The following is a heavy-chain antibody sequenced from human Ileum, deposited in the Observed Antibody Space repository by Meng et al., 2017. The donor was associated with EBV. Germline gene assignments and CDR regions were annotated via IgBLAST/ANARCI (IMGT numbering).Heavy chain of an antibody. CDR2: IYHSGRT. Sequence: VPLLVTAPRPLKPSGTLFLPCAGSGGFMGSINWASRLRAPQGKGLVCFGEIYHSGRTNYNPSLMTRVSISVDKSKNKSYLKLISVTAADTAVYYCARADKVRFAYWGQRTLVTVSS. J-gene: IGHJ4*02. CDR1: GGFMGSINW. V-gene: IGHV4-4*02. CDR3: ARADKVRFAY.